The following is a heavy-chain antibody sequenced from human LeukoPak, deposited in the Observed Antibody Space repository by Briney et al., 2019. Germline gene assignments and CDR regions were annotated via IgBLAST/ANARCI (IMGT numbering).Heavy chain of an antibody. CDR2: LDPSDFYS. V-gene: IGHV5-10-1*01. Sequence: GESLRISCKGSGYSFTSYWISWVRQVPGKGLGWMGRLDPSDFYSDYSPSFQCHVTISADKSISTAYLQWSSLKASDTAMYYCASRQGSHDYWGQGTLVTVSS. D-gene: IGHD1-26*01. CDR1: GYSFTSYW. J-gene: IGHJ4*02. CDR3: ASRQGSHDY.